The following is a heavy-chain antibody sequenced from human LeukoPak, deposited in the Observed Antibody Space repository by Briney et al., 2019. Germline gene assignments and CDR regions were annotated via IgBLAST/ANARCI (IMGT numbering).Heavy chain of an antibody. V-gene: IGHV4-59*08. CDR3: ARSSYWYFGL. Sequence: SETLSLTCTVSGGSISSYYWSWIRQPPGKGLEWIGYIYYSGSTNYNPSLKSRVTISVDTSKNHFSLKLSSVTAADTAVYYCARSSYWYFGLWGRGTLVTVSS. CDR2: IYYSGST. D-gene: IGHD2-2*01. CDR1: GGSISSYY. J-gene: IGHJ2*01.